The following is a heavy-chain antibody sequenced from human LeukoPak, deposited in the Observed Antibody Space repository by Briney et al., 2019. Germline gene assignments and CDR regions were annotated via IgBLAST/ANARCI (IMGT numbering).Heavy chain of an antibody. CDR1: GGSISSGDYY. CDR2: IYYSGST. Sequence: PSETLSLTCTVSGGSISSGDYYWSWIRQPPGKGLEWIGYIYYSGSTYYNPSLKNRVTISVDTSKNQFSLKLSSVTAADTAVYYCARAPGIAAAGDEREYYFDYWGQGTLVTVSS. D-gene: IGHD6-13*01. V-gene: IGHV4-30-4*01. CDR3: ARAPGIAAAGDEREYYFDY. J-gene: IGHJ4*02.